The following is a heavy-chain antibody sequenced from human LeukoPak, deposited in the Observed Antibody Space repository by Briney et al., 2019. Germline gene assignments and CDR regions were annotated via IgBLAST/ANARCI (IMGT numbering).Heavy chain of an antibody. Sequence: GASVKVSCKASGYTFTGYYMHWVRQAPGQGLEWMGWINPNSGGTNYAQKFQGRVTMTRDTSISTAYMELSRLRSDDTAVYYCARDPVPAAIQGPDYWGQGTLVTVSS. CDR2: INPNSGGT. CDR1: GYTFTGYY. CDR3: ARDPVPAAIQGPDY. D-gene: IGHD2-2*02. J-gene: IGHJ4*02. V-gene: IGHV1-2*02.